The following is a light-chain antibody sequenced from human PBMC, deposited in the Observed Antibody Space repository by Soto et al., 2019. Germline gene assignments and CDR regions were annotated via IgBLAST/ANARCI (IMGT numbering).Light chain of an antibody. J-gene: IGKJ1*01. CDR1: QSISSW. Sequence: IHITQTPSTLSASLGDRVTVTCRASQSISSWLAWYQQKPGKAPKLLIYGASSLESGVPSRFSGSGSGTEFTLTISSLQPDDFATYYCQQYNSYSWTFGQGTKV. CDR3: QQYNSYSWT. V-gene: IGKV1-5*01. CDR2: GAS.